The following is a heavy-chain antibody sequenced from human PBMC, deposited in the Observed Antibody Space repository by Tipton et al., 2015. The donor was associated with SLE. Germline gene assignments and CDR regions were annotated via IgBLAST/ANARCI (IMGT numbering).Heavy chain of an antibody. V-gene: IGHV4-59*12. CDR1: GGSISSYY. D-gene: IGHD1-26*01. CDR2: IYYSGST. J-gene: IGHJ3*02. CDR3: ARDGAGDAFDI. Sequence: LRLSCTVSGGSISSYYWSWIRQPPGKGLEWIGYIYYSGSTYYNPSLKSRVTISVDTSKNRFSLKLSSVTAADTAVYYCARDGAGDAFDIWGQGTMVTVSS.